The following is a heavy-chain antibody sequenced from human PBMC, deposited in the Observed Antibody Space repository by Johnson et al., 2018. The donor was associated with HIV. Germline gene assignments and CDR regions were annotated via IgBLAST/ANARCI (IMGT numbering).Heavy chain of an antibody. V-gene: IGHV3-66*03. CDR3: ATRDPTHRPGVFDI. CDR2: IYSGGNT. D-gene: IGHD1-14*01. Sequence: VQLVESGGGLIQSGGSLRLSCAASGFTVSSNYMSWVRQAPGKGLEWVSVIYSGGNTYYADSVTGRFTISRDNSKNMLYLQMNSLRAEDTAVYYCATRDPTHRPGVFDIWGQGTMVTVSS. J-gene: IGHJ3*02. CDR1: GFTVSSNY.